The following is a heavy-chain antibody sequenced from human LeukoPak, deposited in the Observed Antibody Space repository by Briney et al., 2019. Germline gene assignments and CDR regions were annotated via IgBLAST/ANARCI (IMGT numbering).Heavy chain of an antibody. J-gene: IGHJ4*02. CDR3: ARGGIAAAGRFDY. CDR1: GYTFTIYY. V-gene: IGHV1-46*01. D-gene: IGHD6-13*01. CDR2: INPSGGST. Sequence: ASVTVSFTASGYTFTIYYMHWVRQAPGPGLEWMGIINPSGGSTSYAQTFQGRVTITRDTSTSTVYMELSSLRSEDTAVYYCARGGIAAAGRFDYWGQGTLVTVSS.